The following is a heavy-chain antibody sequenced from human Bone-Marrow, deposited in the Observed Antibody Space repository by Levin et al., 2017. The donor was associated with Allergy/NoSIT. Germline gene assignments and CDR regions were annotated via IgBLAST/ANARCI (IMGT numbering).Heavy chain of an antibody. CDR2: IWYDGNSR. V-gene: IGHV3-33*01. CDR3: ARAYYYDFSGFYYHGMDV. Sequence: GSLRLSCAASGFTLNNYAMHWVRQARGKGLEWVAMIWYDGNSRKYADSVQGRFTISRDISMTTLFLQMNSLRAEDTAVYFCARAYYYDFSGFYYHGMDVWGQGTTVTVSS. J-gene: IGHJ6*02. D-gene: IGHD3-22*01. CDR1: GFTLNNYA.